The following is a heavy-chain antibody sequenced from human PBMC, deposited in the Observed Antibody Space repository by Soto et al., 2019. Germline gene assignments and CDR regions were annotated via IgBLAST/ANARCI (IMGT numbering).Heavy chain of an antibody. J-gene: IGHJ4*02. Sequence: EVQLLESGGGLVQPGGSLRLSCAASGFTFSSYAMSWVRQVPGKGLEWVSAISGSGGSTYYADSVKGRFTISRDNSKNTLYLQMNSLRAEDTAVYYCAKDQVAYYYDSSGYYWYYWGQGTLVTVSS. D-gene: IGHD3-22*01. CDR3: AKDQVAYYYDSSGYYWYY. CDR2: ISGSGGST. CDR1: GFTFSSYA. V-gene: IGHV3-23*01.